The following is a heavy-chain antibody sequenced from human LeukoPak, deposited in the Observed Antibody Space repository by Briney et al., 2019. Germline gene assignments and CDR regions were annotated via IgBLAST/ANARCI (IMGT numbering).Heavy chain of an antibody. J-gene: IGHJ5*02. CDR3: AQNNWFDP. CDR1: GFSISTHG. V-gene: IGHV3-30*03. Sequence: GGSLRLSCVVSGFSISTHGMHWVRQAPGKGLEWVAVISYDGTNKYYADSVKGRFTISRDNSKNTLYLQMNSLRAEDTAVYYCAQNNWFDPWGQGTLVTVSS. CDR2: ISYDGTNK.